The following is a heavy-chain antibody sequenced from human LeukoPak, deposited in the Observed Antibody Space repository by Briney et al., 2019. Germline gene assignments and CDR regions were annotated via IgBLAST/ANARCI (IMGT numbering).Heavy chain of an antibody. CDR3: AREGGSGWYSGWFDP. Sequence: PGGSLRLSCAASGFTFSSYSMNWVRQAPGKGLEWVANIKHDGSEDYYLDSVKGRFTISRDNAKSSMWLQMNSLRDEDTAVYYCAREGGSGWYSGWFDPWGQGTLVTVSS. CDR1: GFTFSSYS. D-gene: IGHD6-19*01. CDR2: IKHDGSED. V-gene: IGHV3-7*01. J-gene: IGHJ5*02.